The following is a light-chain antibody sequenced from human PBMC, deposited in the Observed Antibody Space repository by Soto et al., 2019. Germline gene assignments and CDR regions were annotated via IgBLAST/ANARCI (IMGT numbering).Light chain of an antibody. CDR1: QSVSSY. Sequence: EIVLTQSPATLSLSPGERATLSCRASQSVSSYLAWYQQKPGQAPRLLIYDASNRTTGFPARFSGSGSGRDFILTISSLEPEDFAVYYCQQRSNWPPYTFGQGTKLEIK. CDR3: QQRSNWPPYT. CDR2: DAS. V-gene: IGKV3-11*02. J-gene: IGKJ2*01.